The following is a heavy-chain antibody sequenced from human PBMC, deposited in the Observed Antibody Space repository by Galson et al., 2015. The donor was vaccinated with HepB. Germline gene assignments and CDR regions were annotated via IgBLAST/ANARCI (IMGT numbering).Heavy chain of an antibody. D-gene: IGHD3-16*01. Sequence: SLRLSCAASGFTFSSYSMNWVRQAPGKGLEWVSSISSSSSYIYYADSVKGRFTISRDNAKNSLYLQMNSLRAEDTAVYYCASEGFSMIEAFGGDPYDAFDIWGQGTMVTVSS. V-gene: IGHV3-21*01. CDR2: ISSSSSYI. CDR1: GFTFSSYS. J-gene: IGHJ3*02. CDR3: ASEGFSMIEAFGGDPYDAFDI.